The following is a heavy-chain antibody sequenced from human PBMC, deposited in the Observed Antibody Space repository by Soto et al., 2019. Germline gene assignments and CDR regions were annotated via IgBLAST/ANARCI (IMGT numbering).Heavy chain of an antibody. CDR3: ARDPSDYYDSSGYSKGPFDY. D-gene: IGHD3-22*01. CDR1: GFTFSSYA. CDR2: ISSSSSYI. V-gene: IGHV3-21*01. J-gene: IGHJ4*02. Sequence: GGSLRLSCAASGFTFSSYAMSWVSQAPGKGLEWVSSISSSSSYIYYADSVKGRFTISRDNAKNSLYLQMNSLRAEDTAVYYCARDPSDYYDSSGYSKGPFDYWGQGTLVTVS.